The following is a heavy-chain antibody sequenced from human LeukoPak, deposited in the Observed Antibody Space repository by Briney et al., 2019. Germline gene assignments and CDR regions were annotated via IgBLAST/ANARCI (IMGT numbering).Heavy chain of an antibody. CDR2: IHYSGIT. D-gene: IGHD6-13*01. V-gene: IGHV4-61*01. J-gene: IGHJ3*02. CDR1: GGSVTSGSYY. Sequence: SETLSLTCTLSGGSVTSGSYYWSWIRQPPGKGLEWIGCIHYSGITNYNPSLKSRVTISVDTSKNQFSLKLSSVTAADTAVYYCARRGAYSISALDIWGQGTMVTVSS. CDR3: ARRGAYSISALDI.